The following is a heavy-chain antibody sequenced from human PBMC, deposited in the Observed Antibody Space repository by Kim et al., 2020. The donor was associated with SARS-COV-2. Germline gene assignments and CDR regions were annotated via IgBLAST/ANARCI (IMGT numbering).Heavy chain of an antibody. CDR2: ISGSGGST. Sequence: GGSLRLSCAASGFTFSSYAMSWVRQAPGKGLEWVSAISGSGGSTYYADSVKGRFTISRDNSKNTLYLQMNSLRAEDTAVYYCAKDPFPGIAVAGFFDWGQGTLVTVSS. CDR3: AKDPFPGIAVAGFFD. J-gene: IGHJ4*02. CDR1: GFTFSSYA. D-gene: IGHD6-19*01. V-gene: IGHV3-23*01.